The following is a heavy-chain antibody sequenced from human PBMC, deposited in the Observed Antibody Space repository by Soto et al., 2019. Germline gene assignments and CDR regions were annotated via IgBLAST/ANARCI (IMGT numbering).Heavy chain of an antibody. V-gene: IGHV4-30-4*08. CDR2: IYDSGST. D-gene: IGHD5-18*01. J-gene: IGHJ4*02. CDR3: ARGGYRYGLAY. Sequence: SETLSLTCSVSGAVVTSGENYWSWVRQPPGKGLEWLGYIYDSGSTSYNPALKSRVTISVDRSKNQFSLKLSSVTAADTAVYFCARGGYRYGLAYWGQGTLVTVSS. CDR1: GAVVTSGENY.